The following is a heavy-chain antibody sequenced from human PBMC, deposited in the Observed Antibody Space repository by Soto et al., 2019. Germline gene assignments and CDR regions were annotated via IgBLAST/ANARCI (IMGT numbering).Heavy chain of an antibody. V-gene: IGHV3-23*01. CDR3: AKDGPHYDIKREAFDI. CDR1: GFTFSSYA. CDR2: ISGSGGST. J-gene: IGHJ3*02. D-gene: IGHD3-9*01. Sequence: HPGGSLRLSCAASGFTFSSYAMSWVRQAPGKGLEWVSAISGSGGSTYYADSVKGRFTISRDNSKNTLYLQMNSLRAEDTAVYYCAKDGPHYDIKREAFDIWGQGTMVTVSS.